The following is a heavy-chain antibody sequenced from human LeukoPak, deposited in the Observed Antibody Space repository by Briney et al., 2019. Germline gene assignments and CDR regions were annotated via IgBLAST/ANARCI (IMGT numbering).Heavy chain of an antibody. CDR1: GGSFSGYY. V-gene: IGHV4-59*01. D-gene: IGHD3-9*01. J-gene: IGHJ6*03. CDR2: IYYSGST. Sequence: SETLSLTCAVYGGSFSGYYWSWIRQPPGKGLEWIGYIYYSGSTNYNPSLKSRVTISVDTSKNQFSLKLSSVTAADTAVYYCARDNYDILTGYYYYYMDVWGKGTTVTISS. CDR3: ARDNYDILTGYYYYYMDV.